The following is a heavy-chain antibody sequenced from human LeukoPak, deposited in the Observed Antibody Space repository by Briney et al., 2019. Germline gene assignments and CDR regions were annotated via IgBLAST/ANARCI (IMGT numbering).Heavy chain of an antibody. J-gene: IGHJ4*02. CDR3: ATSIAVAGEDY. CDR2: IKPDGSEK. Sequence: GGSLRLSCAASGFTFSNYWMSWARQAPGKGLEWVANIKPDGSEKYYVDSVKGRFTISRDNAKNSLYLQMNSLRAEDTAVYYCATSIAVAGEDYWGQGTLVTVSS. D-gene: IGHD6-19*01. CDR1: GFTFSNYW. V-gene: IGHV3-7*01.